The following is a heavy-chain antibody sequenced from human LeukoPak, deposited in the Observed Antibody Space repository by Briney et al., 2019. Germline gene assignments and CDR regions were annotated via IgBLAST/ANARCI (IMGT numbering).Heavy chain of an antibody. CDR1: GGSISSYY. CDR3: ARAGDSSGYYYYYGMGV. CDR2: IYTSGST. J-gene: IGHJ6*02. V-gene: IGHV4-4*07. D-gene: IGHD3-22*01. Sequence: SETLSLTCTVSGGSISSYYWSWIRQPAGKGLEWIGRIYTSGSTNYNPSLKSRVTMSVDTSKNQFSLKLSSVTAADTAVYYCARAGDSSGYYYYYGMGVWGQGTTVTVSS.